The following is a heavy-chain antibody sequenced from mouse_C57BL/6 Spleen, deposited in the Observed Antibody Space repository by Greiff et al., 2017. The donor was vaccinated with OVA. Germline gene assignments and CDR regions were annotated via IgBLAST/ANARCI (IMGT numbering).Heavy chain of an antibody. D-gene: IGHD2-12*01. V-gene: IGHV5-17*01. Sequence: EVMLVESGGGLVKPGGSLKLSCAASGFTFSDYGMHWVRQAPEKGLEWVAYICRGSSTIYYADTVKGRFTISRDNAKNTLFLQMTSLRSEDTAMYYCAREGYYSNGDYAMDYWGQGTSVTVSS. J-gene: IGHJ4*01. CDR2: ICRGSSTI. CDR1: GFTFSDYG. CDR3: AREGYYSNGDYAMDY.